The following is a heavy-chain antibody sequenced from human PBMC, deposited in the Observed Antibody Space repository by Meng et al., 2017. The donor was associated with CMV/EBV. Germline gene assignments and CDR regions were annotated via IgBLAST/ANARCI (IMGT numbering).Heavy chain of an antibody. Sequence: SGPTLVKPTQTLTLTCTFSGFSLSTSGVGVGWIRQPPGKALEWLALIYWNDDKRYSPALKSRLTITKDTSKNQVVLTMTNMDPVDTATNYCGPRPRHLPGRGFDYWGQGTLVTDSS. CDR2: IYWNDDK. CDR1: GFSLSTSGVG. V-gene: IGHV2-5*01. CDR3: GPRPRHLPGRGFDY. J-gene: IGHJ4*02. D-gene: IGHD2-2*01.